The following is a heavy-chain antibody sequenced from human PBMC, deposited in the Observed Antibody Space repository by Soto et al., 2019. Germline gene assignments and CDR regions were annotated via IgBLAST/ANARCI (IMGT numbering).Heavy chain of an antibody. CDR1: GFTFSNSW. CDR2: IKSKTYGGAT. Sequence: EVQLVESGGGLVKPGGSLRLSCAASGFTFSNSWRSWVRQAPGKGLGWVVRIKSKTYGGATDYAAPVKGRFIISRDDSKNTVYLQINSPKSEDTAVYYCTTTYDYVWGSYRSTGYYWGQGTLVNVSS. D-gene: IGHD3-16*02. J-gene: IGHJ4*02. CDR3: TTTYDYVWGSYRSTGYY. V-gene: IGHV3-15*01.